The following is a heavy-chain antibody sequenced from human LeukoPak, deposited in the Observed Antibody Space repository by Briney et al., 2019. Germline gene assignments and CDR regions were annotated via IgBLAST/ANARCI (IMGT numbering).Heavy chain of an antibody. CDR3: ARPRWFGELLGAFDI. CDR2: INPSGGST. V-gene: IGHV1-46*01. J-gene: IGHJ3*02. CDR1: GYTFTGYY. Sequence: ASVKVSCKASGYTFTGYYMHWVRQAPGQGLEWMGIINPSGGSTSYAQKFQGRVTMTRDTSTSTVYMELSSLRSEDTAVYYCARPRWFGELLGAFDIWGQGTMVTVSS. D-gene: IGHD3-10*01.